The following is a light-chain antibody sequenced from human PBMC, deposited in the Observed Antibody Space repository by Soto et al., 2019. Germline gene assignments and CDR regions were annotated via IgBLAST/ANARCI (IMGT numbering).Light chain of an antibody. CDR2: GAS. CDR3: QQYGSSPLT. CDR1: QSVSSN. Sequence: EILLTQSPATRSVSQGERATLSCRASQSVSSNLAWYQQKPGQAPRLLIYGASTRATGIPARFSGSGSGTEFTLTISSLQSEDFAVYYCQQYGSSPLTFGGGTKVDI. J-gene: IGKJ4*01. V-gene: IGKV3-15*01.